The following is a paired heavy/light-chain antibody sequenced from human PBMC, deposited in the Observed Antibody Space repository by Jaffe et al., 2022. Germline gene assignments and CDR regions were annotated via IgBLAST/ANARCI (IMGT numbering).Light chain of an antibody. CDR1: QSVSDW. V-gene: IGKV1-5*03. J-gene: IGKJ1*01. CDR3: QQYKSYPWT. CDR2: KAS. Sequence: DIQMTQSPSTLSASVGDRVAITCRASQSVSDWLAWYQQRPEQAPKLLIYKASDLESGVPPRFSGSGSGTEFTLTINNLHPDDFATYYCQQYKSYPWTFGQGTKVDI.
Heavy chain of an antibody. D-gene: IGHD3-10*01. V-gene: IGHV3-23*01. Sequence: EVQLLESGGDLVQPGGSLRLSCVASGFTFDSYAMSWVRQAPGRGLEWVSDITVSGGTTNYADSVKGRFTMSRDNSRNTVDLQMNNLRGEDTAMYYCAKEVIMVQGVVNYGAYNMWGRGTMVIVSS. CDR1: GFTFDSYA. CDR3: AKEVIMVQGVVNYGAYNM. CDR2: ITVSGGTT. J-gene: IGHJ3*02.